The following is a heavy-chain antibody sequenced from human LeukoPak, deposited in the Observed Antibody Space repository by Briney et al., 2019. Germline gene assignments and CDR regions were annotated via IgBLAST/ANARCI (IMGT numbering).Heavy chain of an antibody. CDR2: IYYSGST. V-gene: IGHV4-39*07. CDR1: GGSISSSSYY. Sequence: SETLSLTCTVSGGSISSSSYYWGWIRQPPGKGLEWIGSIYYSGSTYYNPSLKSRVTISVDTSKNQFSLKLSSVTAADTAVYYCARGRYDYVWGSYRQLHYFDYWGQGTLVTVSS. J-gene: IGHJ4*02. D-gene: IGHD3-16*02. CDR3: ARGRYDYVWGSYRQLHYFDY.